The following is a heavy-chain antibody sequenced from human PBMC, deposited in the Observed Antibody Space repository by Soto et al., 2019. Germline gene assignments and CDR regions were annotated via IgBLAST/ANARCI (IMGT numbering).Heavy chain of an antibody. Sequence: PGGSLRLSCAASGFTFSSYAMSWVRQAPGKGLEWVSAISGSGGSTNYADSVKGRFTISRDNSKNTLYLQMNSLRAEDTAVYYCAKDWYFRSTIFGLMFDYWGQGTLVTAPQ. CDR3: AKDWYFRSTIFGLMFDY. J-gene: IGHJ4*02. D-gene: IGHD3-3*01. CDR2: ISGSGGST. CDR1: GFTFSSYA. V-gene: IGHV3-23*01.